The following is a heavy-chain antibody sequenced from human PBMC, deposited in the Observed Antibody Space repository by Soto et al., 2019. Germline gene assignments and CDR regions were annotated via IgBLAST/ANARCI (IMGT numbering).Heavy chain of an antibody. D-gene: IGHD3-10*01. CDR1: RGTFSSYA. CDR2: IIHIFGTA. Sequence: QVQLVQSGAEVKKPGSSVKVSCKASRGTFSSYAIRWVRQAPGPGIEWMGGIIHIFGTANYAQKFQGRVTITADESTSTAYMELSSLRTEDTAGYYCAKVVTMFRGVIRYGMDVWGQGTTVTVSS. J-gene: IGHJ6*02. V-gene: IGHV1-69*01. CDR3: AKVVTMFRGVIRYGMDV.